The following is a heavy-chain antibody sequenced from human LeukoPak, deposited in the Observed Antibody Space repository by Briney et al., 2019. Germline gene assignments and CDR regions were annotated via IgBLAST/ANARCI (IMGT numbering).Heavy chain of an antibody. J-gene: IGHJ3*02. CDR1: GYTFTTYG. V-gene: IGHV1-18*01. CDR2: ISTVNGNS. Sequence: ASVKVSCKASGYTFTTYGINWVRQAPGQGLEWMGWISTVNGNSRYAQNFQGRVTLTTDTSTNTAHLELTSLRSDDTAIYYCARVRDSDNWWGAFDIWGQGTMVTVSS. CDR3: ARVRDSDNWWGAFDI. D-gene: IGHD1-1*01.